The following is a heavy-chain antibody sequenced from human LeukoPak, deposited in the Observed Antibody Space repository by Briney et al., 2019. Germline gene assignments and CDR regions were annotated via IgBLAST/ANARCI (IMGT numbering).Heavy chain of an antibody. Sequence: GRSLRLSCAASGFTFSSYGMHWVRQAPGKGLEWVAVISYDGSNKYYADSVKGRFTISRDNSKNTLYLQMNSLRAEDTAVYYCGKDAEPYYYYYYMDVWGKGTTVTVSS. V-gene: IGHV3-30*18. CDR3: GKDAEPYYYYYYMDV. CDR1: GFTFSSYG. D-gene: IGHD1-14*01. J-gene: IGHJ6*03. CDR2: ISYDGSNK.